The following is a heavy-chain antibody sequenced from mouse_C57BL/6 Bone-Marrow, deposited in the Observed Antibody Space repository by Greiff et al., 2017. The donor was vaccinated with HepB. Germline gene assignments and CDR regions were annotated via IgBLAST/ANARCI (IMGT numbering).Heavy chain of an antibody. CDR1: GFTFSDYY. CDR2: INYDGSST. V-gene: IGHV5-16*01. Sequence: EVQLQESEGGLVQPGSSMKLSCTASGFTFSDYYMAWVRQVPEKGLEWVAKINYDGSSTYYLDSLKSRFIISRDNAKNILYLQMSSLKSEDTATYYCARDGHEAMDYWGQGTSVTVSS. J-gene: IGHJ4*01. D-gene: IGHD6-1*01. CDR3: ARDGHEAMDY.